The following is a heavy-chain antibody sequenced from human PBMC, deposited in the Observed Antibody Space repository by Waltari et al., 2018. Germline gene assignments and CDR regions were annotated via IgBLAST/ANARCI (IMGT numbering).Heavy chain of an antibody. CDR2: INYDGRQK. J-gene: IGHJ4*01. D-gene: IGHD2-2*01. Sequence: EGQLVESGGGLFHPGRSLGPSWGGSGFLFSRYWLSWVRQLPGKGLEWGSNINYDGRQKYYVDSVKGRLTIFRDNAKNSVYLQVNSLRVEDTAVYYCAKSRGFEYWGQGTLITVSS. V-gene: IGHV3-7*01. CDR1: GFLFSRYW. CDR3: AKSRGFEY.